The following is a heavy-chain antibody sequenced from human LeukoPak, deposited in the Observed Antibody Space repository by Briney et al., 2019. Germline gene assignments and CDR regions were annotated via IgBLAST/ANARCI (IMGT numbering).Heavy chain of an antibody. D-gene: IGHD3-10*01. CDR2: FSVSDGRT. J-gene: IGHJ4*02. CDR3: AKQHAATGGYFDY. Sequence: PGGSLRLSCVASGFTNYAMSWVRQAPGKGLEYISTFSVSDGRTYYADSVRGRFTISRDNSKYTLYLQMNSLRAEDTAVYYCAKQHAATGGYFDYWGQGTLVTVSS. CDR1: GFTNYA. V-gene: IGHV3-23*01.